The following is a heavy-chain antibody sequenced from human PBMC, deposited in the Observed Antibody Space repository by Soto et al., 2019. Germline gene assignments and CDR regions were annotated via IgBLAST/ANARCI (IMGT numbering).Heavy chain of an antibody. CDR2: ISAYNGNT. V-gene: IGHV1-18*01. D-gene: IGHD3-3*01. CDR1: GYTFTSYG. CDR3: ARLLRFLENWFDP. Sequence: GAAMKASFKASGYTFTSYGISCVRQAPGQRLEWMGWISAYNGNTNYAQKLQGRVTMTTDTSTSTAYMELRSLRSDDTAVYYCARLLRFLENWFDPWGQGTLVTVSS. J-gene: IGHJ5*02.